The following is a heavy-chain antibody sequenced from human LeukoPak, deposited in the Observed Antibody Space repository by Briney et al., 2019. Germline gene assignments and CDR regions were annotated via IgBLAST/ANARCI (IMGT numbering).Heavy chain of an antibody. CDR1: GFTFSSYS. CDR2: ISSSSSYI. Sequence: PGGSLRLSCAASGFTFSSYSMNWVRQAPGKGLEWVLSISSSSSYIYYADSVKGRFTISRDNAKNSLYLQMNRLRAEDTAVYYCAHRPYDSSGYYSNWGQGTLVTVSS. J-gene: IGHJ4*02. CDR3: AHRPYDSSGYYSN. V-gene: IGHV3-21*01. D-gene: IGHD3-22*01.